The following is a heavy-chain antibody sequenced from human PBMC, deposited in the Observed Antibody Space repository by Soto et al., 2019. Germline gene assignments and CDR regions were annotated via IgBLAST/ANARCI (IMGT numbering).Heavy chain of an antibody. CDR2: AYYSGDT. CDR3: ARDRSTYGGGGTGEVKENWFDP. CDR1: GGSISRYY. Sequence: SETLSLTCSVSGGSISRYYWSWIRQPPGKGLEWIGYAYYSGDTGYNPSLQSRVTMAVDTSKNQVSLKLTSVTAADTAVYYCARDRSTYGGGGTGEVKENWFDPWGQGALVTVS. V-gene: IGHV4-59*01. D-gene: IGHD2-8*01. J-gene: IGHJ5*02.